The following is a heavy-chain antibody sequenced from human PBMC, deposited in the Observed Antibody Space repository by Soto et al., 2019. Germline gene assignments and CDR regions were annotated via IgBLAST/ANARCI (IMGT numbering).Heavy chain of an antibody. D-gene: IGHD2-2*01. Sequence: PSETLSLTCTVSGGSISSGDYYWSWIRQPPGKGLECVGYIYYSGSIYYNPSLKSRDTISLDTPKNQFSLKLSSVSAADTAVYSGPRVREGYFGSNRCFDHWGQGTRVTVSS. V-gene: IGHV4-30-4*02. CDR3: PRVREGYFGSNRCFDH. CDR1: GGSISSGDYY. J-gene: IGHJ4*02. CDR2: IYYSGSI.